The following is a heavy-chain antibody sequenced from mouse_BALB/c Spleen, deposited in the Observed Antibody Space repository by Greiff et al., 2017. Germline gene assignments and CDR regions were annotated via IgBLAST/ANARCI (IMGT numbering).Heavy chain of an antibody. V-gene: IGHV1-80*01. CDR3: AIYYDYDWFAY. D-gene: IGHD2-4*01. CDR2: IYPGDGDT. CDR1: GYAFSSYW. Sequence: VQLQQSGAELVRPGSSVKISCKASGYAFSSYWMNWVKQRPGQGLEWIGQIYPGDGDTNYNGKFKGKATLTADKSSSTAYMQLSSLTSEDSAVYFCAIYYDYDWFAYWGQGTLVTVSA. J-gene: IGHJ3*01.